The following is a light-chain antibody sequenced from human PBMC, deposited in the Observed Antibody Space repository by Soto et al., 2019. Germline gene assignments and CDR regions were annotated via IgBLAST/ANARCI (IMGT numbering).Light chain of an antibody. V-gene: IGKV3-15*01. J-gene: IGKJ1*01. CDR1: QSINAH. CDR2: GAS. Sequence: EVVMTQSPATLSVSPGERVTLSCRASQSINAHLAWYQQKPGQAPRLLIHGASTRATGIPARFSGSGFGTEFILTISSLQSEDVAVYYYQQYKNWLWTFGQGTKVEIQ. CDR3: QQYKNWLWT.